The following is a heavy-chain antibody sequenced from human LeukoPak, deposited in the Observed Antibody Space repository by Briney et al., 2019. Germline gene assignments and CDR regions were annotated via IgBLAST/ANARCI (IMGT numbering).Heavy chain of an antibody. CDR2: MNPNSGNT. Sequence: ASVKVSCKASGYTFTSYDINWVRQATGQGLEWMGWMNPNSGNTGYAQKFQGRVTMTRNTSISTAYMELSSLRSEDTAVYYCARGPQFSITMIVVGPPGYDYWGQGTLVTVSS. CDR3: ARGPQFSITMIVVGPPGYDY. V-gene: IGHV1-8*01. D-gene: IGHD3-22*01. CDR1: GYTFTSYD. J-gene: IGHJ4*02.